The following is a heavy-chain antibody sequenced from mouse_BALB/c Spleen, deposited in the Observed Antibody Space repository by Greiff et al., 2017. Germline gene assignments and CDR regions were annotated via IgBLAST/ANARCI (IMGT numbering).Heavy chain of an antibody. J-gene: IGHJ2*01. CDR1: GFTFSSYA. Sequence: EVQRVESGGGLVKPGGSLKLSCAASGFTFSSYAMSWVRQSPEKRLEWVAEISSGGSYTYYPDTVTGRFTISRDNAKNTLYLEMSSLRSEDTAMYYCARGENGLDYWGQGTTLTVSS. D-gene: IGHD1-2*01. CDR2: ISSGGSYT. V-gene: IGHV5-9-4*01. CDR3: ARGENGLDY.